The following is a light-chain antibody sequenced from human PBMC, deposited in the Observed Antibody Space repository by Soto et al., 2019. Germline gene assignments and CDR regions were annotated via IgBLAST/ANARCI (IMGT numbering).Light chain of an antibody. CDR1: SSDVGSSNL. J-gene: IGLJ2*01. V-gene: IGLV2-23*01. CDR2: EDT. Sequence: QAVVTQPASVSGSPGQPITITCTGTSSDVGSSNLVSWYQQHPGKAPKLMIYEDTKRPSGISNRFSGSKSGNTASLTISGLQAEDEADYYCCSYARSNSMVFGGGTQLTVL. CDR3: CSYARSNSMV.